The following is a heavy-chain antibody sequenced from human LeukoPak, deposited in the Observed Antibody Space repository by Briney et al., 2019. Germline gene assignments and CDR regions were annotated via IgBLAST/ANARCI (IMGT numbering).Heavy chain of an antibody. J-gene: IGHJ4*02. CDR3: ARGPASGYDPHFGY. CDR2: MNPNSGNT. D-gene: IGHD5-12*01. Sequence: ASVKVSCKASGYTFTSYDINWVRQATGQGLEWMGWMNPNSGNTGYAQKFQGRVTMTRNTSISTAYMELSSLRSEDTAVYYCARGPASGYDPHFGYWGQGTLVTVSS. V-gene: IGHV1-8*01. CDR1: GYTFTSYD.